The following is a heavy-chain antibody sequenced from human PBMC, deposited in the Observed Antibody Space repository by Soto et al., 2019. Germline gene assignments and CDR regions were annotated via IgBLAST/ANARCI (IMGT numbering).Heavy chain of an antibody. Sequence: EASVKVSCKASGYPFTGPYIYWVRQAPGQGLEWMGWINPSSGGTEFAEKFQGRVTVTRDTSIRTVFLELNSLTSDDTGVYFCARDFRTYSHGVDVWGPGTAVTVSS. CDR1: GYPFTGPY. CDR2: INPSSGGT. CDR3: ARDFRTYSHGVDV. J-gene: IGHJ6*02. D-gene: IGHD4-4*01. V-gene: IGHV1-2*02.